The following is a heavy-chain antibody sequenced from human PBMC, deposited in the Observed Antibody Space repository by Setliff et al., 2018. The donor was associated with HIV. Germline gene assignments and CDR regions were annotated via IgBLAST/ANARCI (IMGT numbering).Heavy chain of an antibody. D-gene: IGHD2-21*01. CDR2: ICHSGST. J-gene: IGHJ3*02. Sequence: SETLSLTCAVSGYSISRGYYWGWIRQPPGKGLEWIGNICHSGSTFYNPSLKSRVTTSVDTSKNQFSLKLRSVTAADTAVYYCARGYGHIVEVIASDAFDIWGQGIMVTVSS. V-gene: IGHV4-38-2*01. CDR1: GYSISRGYY. CDR3: ARGYGHIVEVIASDAFDI.